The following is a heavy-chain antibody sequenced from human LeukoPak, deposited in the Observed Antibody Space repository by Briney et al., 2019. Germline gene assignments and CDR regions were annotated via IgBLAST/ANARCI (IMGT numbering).Heavy chain of an antibody. D-gene: IGHD7-27*01. V-gene: IGHV3-30*04. Sequence: GRSLRLSCAASGFPFSTFAMHWVRRAPGKGLEWVAVISYDGRSKYCADSVKGRFTISRDNSKDTLYLQMNSLRAEDTAVYYCARAELGIIDYWGQGTLVTVSS. CDR1: GFPFSTFA. CDR3: ARAELGIIDY. CDR2: ISYDGRSK. J-gene: IGHJ4*02.